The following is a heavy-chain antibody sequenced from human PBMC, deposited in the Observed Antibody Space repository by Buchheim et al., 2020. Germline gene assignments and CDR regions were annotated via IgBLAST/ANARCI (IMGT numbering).Heavy chain of an antibody. D-gene: IGHD5-12*01. V-gene: IGHV3-23*01. J-gene: IGHJ4*02. CDR2: IGSDKST. CDR3: AKGTVDRGSDF. CDR1: DFTFSNYP. Sequence: EVQLLESGGGLVQPGGSLRLSCAASDFTFSNYPMTWVRQVPGKGLEWVSVIGSDKSTYYSDSVKGRFAISRDNSKNTMYLKMNNLRAEDTAKYYCAKGTVDRGSDFWGQGTL.